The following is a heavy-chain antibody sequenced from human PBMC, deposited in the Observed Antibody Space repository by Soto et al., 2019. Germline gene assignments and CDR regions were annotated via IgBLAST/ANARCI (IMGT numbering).Heavy chain of an antibody. V-gene: IGHV6-1*01. CDR3: TGITWFRGMDV. D-gene: IGHD3-10*01. Sequence: SQTLSLTCVISGDSVSSNSVGWNWTRQSPSRGLEWLGRTYYKSKWNNDYALSVKSRITINPDTSKNQFSLHLYSVTPEDTAAYYCTGITWFRGMDVWGQGTPVTVSS. CDR2: TYYKSKWNN. J-gene: IGHJ6*02. CDR1: GDSVSSNSVG.